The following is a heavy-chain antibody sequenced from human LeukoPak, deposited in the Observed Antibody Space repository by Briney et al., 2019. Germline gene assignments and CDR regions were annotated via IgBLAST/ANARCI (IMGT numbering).Heavy chain of an antibody. J-gene: IGHJ4*02. V-gene: IGHV4-39*01. Sequence: SETLSLTCTVSGGSISSSSYYWGWIRQPPGKGLEWIGSIYYSGSTYYNPSLKSRVTISVDTSKNQFSLKLSSVTAADTAVYYCARLYSSSWYFDYWGQGTLVTVSS. CDR1: GGSISSSSYY. CDR2: IYYSGST. D-gene: IGHD6-13*01. CDR3: ARLYSSSWYFDY.